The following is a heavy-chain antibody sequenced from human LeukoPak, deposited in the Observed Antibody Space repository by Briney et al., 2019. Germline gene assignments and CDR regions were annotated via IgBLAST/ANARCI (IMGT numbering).Heavy chain of an antibody. CDR1: GGSFSGYY. V-gene: IGHV4-34*01. J-gene: IGHJ5*02. CDR2: INHSGSN. Sequence: PSEXLSLTCAVYGGSFSGYYWRWLRQPPGKGLEGIGEINHSGSNNYNPYITSRGTISVDTTKNQCSLKLSSVTAADTAVYYCARGLFSFGDRSPNWFDPWGQGTLVTVSS. D-gene: IGHD3-16*01. CDR3: ARGLFSFGDRSPNWFDP.